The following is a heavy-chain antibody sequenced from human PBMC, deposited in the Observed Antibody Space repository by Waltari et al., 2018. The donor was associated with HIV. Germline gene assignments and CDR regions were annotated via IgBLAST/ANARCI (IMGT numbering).Heavy chain of an antibody. Sequence: QVQLVQSGAEVKKPGASVTVSCKVSGYTRTELSMHWVRPAPGKGLEWMGGFDPEDGETIYAQKFQGRVTMTEDTSTDTAYMELSSLRSEDTAVYYCATALTHAYYYGMDVWGQGTTVTVSS. V-gene: IGHV1-24*01. CDR1: GYTRTELS. J-gene: IGHJ6*02. D-gene: IGHD3-16*01. CDR3: ATALTHAYYYGMDV. CDR2: FDPEDGET.